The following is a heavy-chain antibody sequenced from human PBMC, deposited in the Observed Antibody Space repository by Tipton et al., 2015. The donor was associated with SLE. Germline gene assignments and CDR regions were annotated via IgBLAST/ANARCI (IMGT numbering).Heavy chain of an antibody. V-gene: IGHV4-39*07. Sequence: TLSLTCTVSGGSISSGSYYWGWIRQPPGKGLEWLGIIYYSGSTYYNPSLKSRVTISVDTSKNQFSLKLSTVTAADTAVYYCTRETAGDTIWYCDLWGRGTLVTGSS. D-gene: IGHD6-13*01. CDR2: IYYSGST. J-gene: IGHJ2*01. CDR3: TRETAGDTIWYCDL. CDR1: GGSISSGSYY.